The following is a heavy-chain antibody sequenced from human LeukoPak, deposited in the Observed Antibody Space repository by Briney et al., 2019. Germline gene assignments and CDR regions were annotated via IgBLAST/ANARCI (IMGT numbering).Heavy chain of an antibody. CDR3: ARGRDFWSGYSFDY. V-gene: IGHV4-59*01. CDR2: VYYSGST. D-gene: IGHD3-3*01. CDR1: GGSISIYY. J-gene: IGHJ4*02. Sequence: SETLSLTCTVSGGSISIYYWSWIRQPPGKGLEWIGYVYYSGSTEYNPSLKSRVIISIDTSKIQFSLKLNSMTAADTAVYYCARGRDFWSGYSFDYWGQGTLVTVSS.